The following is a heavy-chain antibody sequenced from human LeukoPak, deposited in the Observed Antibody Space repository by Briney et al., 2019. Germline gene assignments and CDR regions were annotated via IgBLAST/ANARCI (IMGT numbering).Heavy chain of an antibody. CDR3: AKDNGGHAFDY. J-gene: IGHJ4*02. V-gene: IGHV3-23*01. D-gene: IGHD2-8*01. Sequence: GGSLRLSCAPSGFTFSRYAMNWVRQAPGKGLEWVSIISNSGDSTIYADSVKGRFTISRDNSKNTLYLQMNSLRAEDTAMYYCAKDNGGHAFDYWGQGTLVTVSS. CDR1: GFTFSRYA. CDR2: ISNSGDST.